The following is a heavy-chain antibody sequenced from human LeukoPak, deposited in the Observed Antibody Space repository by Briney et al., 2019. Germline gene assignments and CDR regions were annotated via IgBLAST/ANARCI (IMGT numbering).Heavy chain of an antibody. D-gene: IGHD4-17*01. CDR2: ITGSGGST. CDR1: GFTFSSYV. Sequence: GGSLRLSCAASGFTFSSYVMSGVRQPPGRGREWVSGITGSGGSTFYADSVKGRFTISRDNSKKTLFLQMKSLRGDDAAVYYCAKGGDHGDSERWLDPWGQGTLVTVSS. CDR3: AKGGDHGDSERWLDP. V-gene: IGHV3-23*01. J-gene: IGHJ5*02.